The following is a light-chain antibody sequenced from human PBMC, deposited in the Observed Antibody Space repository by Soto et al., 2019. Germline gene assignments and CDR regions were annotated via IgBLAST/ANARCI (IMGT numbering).Light chain of an antibody. CDR1: QGISSY. J-gene: IGKJ1*01. CDR2: AAS. CDR3: QQYYSYPPT. V-gene: IGKV1-8*01. Sequence: AIRMTQSPSSFSASTGDRVTITCRASQGISSYLAWYQQKPGKAPKLLIYAASTLQSGVPSRFSGSGSGTDFTHTISCLQSEDFATYYCQQYYSYPPTFGQGTKVDIK.